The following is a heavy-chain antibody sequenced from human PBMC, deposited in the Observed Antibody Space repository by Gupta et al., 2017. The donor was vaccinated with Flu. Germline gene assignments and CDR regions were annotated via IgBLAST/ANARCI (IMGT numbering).Heavy chain of an antibody. J-gene: IGHJ4*02. V-gene: IGHV4-30-4*01. CDR2: VHDSGST. CDR3: ARKYYGSSSIDF. Sequence: WIRRPPGKGLEWIGGVHDSGSTYYNTSLRSRVDIAMDKPRNVIALKLDSVTAADTAVYYCARKYYGSSSIDFWGPGKMVTVSS. D-gene: IGHD4-17*01.